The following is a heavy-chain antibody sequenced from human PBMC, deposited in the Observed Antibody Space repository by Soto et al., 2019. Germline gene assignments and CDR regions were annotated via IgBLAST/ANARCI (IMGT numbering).Heavy chain of an antibody. J-gene: IGHJ6*02. D-gene: IGHD4-17*01. CDR1: GGSVSSGNYF. V-gene: IGHV4-61*01. CDR3: AILTKPTAVTTAFRGGYGLDV. CDR2: IHSSGST. Sequence: SETLSLTCTVPGGSVSSGNYFWSWIRQPPGKGLEWIGYIHSSGSTNYNPSLKSRVTISLDTSRNQFSLKLTSVTAADTAVYYCAILTKPTAVTTAFRGGYGLDVWGQGTTVTVSS.